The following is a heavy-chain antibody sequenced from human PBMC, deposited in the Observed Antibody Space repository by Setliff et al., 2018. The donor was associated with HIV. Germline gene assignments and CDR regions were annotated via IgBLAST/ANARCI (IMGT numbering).Heavy chain of an antibody. J-gene: IGHJ4*02. CDR2: INTYTGNP. D-gene: IGHD3-22*01. CDR3: ARDGYYYDSSGHLAYYFDY. V-gene: IGHV7-4-1*02. Sequence: ASVKVSCKASGDTFTFYTFSWVRQAPGQGLEWMGWINTYTGNPTYAQDFTGRFVFSLDTSVSTAYLQISSLKAEDIAVYYCARDGYYYDSSGHLAYYFDYWGQGTLVTVSS. CDR1: GDTFTFYT.